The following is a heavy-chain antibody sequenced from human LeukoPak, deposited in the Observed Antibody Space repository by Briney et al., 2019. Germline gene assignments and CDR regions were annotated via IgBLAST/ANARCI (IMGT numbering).Heavy chain of an antibody. Sequence: GGSLRLSCAASGFTFSSYGMHWVRQAPGKGLEWVAVISYDGSNKYYADSVKGRLTISRDNSKNTLYLQMNSLRAEDTAVYYCAKDTYGSGTVYYYGMDVWGQGTTVTVSS. V-gene: IGHV3-30*18. CDR1: GFTFSSYG. J-gene: IGHJ6*02. D-gene: IGHD3-10*01. CDR3: AKDTYGSGTVYYYGMDV. CDR2: ISYDGSNK.